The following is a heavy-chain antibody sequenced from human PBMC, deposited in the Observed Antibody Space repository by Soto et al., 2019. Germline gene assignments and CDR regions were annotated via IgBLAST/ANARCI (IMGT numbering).Heavy chain of an antibody. CDR2: ISSSGTAT. J-gene: IGHJ5*02. V-gene: IGHV3-11*01. D-gene: IGHD6-6*01. CDR3: ARKGPRAARPNH. Sequence: QVQLVESGGGLVRPGGSLRLYCAASGFTFRDYDMSWIRQAPGKGLERVSCISSSGTATYYADSVKGRFTISRDNAKNSLYVEMNSLRVEDTAVYYCARKGPRAARPNHWGQGTLVTVSS. CDR1: GFTFRDYD.